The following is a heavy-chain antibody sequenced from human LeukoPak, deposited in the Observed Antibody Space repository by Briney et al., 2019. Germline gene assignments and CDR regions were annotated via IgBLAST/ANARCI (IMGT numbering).Heavy chain of an antibody. Sequence: GGSLRLSCAASGFTFSSYWMSWVRQAPGEGLEWVANIKQDGSEKYYVDSVKGRFTISRDNAKNSLYLQMNSLRAEDTAVYYCARDTFCSSTSCYTVRVYWGQGTLVTVSS. CDR2: IKQDGSEK. CDR1: GFTFSSYW. V-gene: IGHV3-7*01. J-gene: IGHJ4*02. D-gene: IGHD2-2*02. CDR3: ARDTFCSSTSCYTVRVY.